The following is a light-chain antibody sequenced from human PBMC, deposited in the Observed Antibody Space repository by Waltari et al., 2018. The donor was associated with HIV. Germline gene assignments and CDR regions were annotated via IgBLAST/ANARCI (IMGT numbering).Light chain of an antibody. J-gene: IGLJ3*02. Sequence: QTVVTQEPSLTVSPGGTVTLTCASSTGTVISLNYPSWFQHKPGQAPRSLIYNTDNRHSWTTDRFSGSLPGGKAALTLSGVQPEDEADDYCVIYYGGSWVFGGGTRLTVL. V-gene: IGLV7-43*01. CDR3: VIYYGGSWV. CDR2: NTD. CDR1: TGTVISLNY.